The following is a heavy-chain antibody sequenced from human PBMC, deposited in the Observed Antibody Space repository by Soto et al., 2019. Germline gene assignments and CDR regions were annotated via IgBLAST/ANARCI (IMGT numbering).Heavy chain of an antibody. D-gene: IGHD6-19*01. CDR2: ISYDGRNK. J-gene: IGHJ6*02. Sequence: GGSLRLSCAASGFTFDDYAMHWVRQVPGKGLEWVAVISYDGRNKYYADSVKGRFTISRDNSKNTLYLQMSSLRPEDTAVYYCVKDGSSGWPYYYGMDVWGQGTTVTVSS. CDR3: VKDGSSGWPYYYGMDV. V-gene: IGHV3-30*18. CDR1: GFTFDDYA.